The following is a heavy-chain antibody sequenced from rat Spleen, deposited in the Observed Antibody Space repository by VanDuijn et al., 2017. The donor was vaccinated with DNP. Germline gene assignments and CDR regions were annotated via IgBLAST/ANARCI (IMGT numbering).Heavy chain of an antibody. D-gene: IGHD1-6*01. Sequence: EVQLVESGGGLVQPGRSLKLSCAASGFTFSGYAMAWVRQSPKKGLEWVATIIYDGSSTYYRDSVKGRFTISRDNAKSTLYLQMDSLRSEDTATYYCARRGYYGSYWYFDFWGPGTMVTVSS. CDR3: ARRGYYGSYWYFDF. J-gene: IGHJ1*01. V-gene: IGHV5-7*01. CDR1: GFTFSGYA. CDR2: IIYDGSST.